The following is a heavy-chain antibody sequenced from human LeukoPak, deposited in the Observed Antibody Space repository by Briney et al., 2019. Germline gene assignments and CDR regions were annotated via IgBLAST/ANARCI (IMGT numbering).Heavy chain of an antibody. CDR1: GFTFSSYA. J-gene: IGHJ4*02. CDR3: AKDSGHSSSWYY. CDR2: IIGSDDST. Sequence: GGSLRLSCAASGFTFSSYAMNWVRQAPGKGLEWVSGIIGSDDSTYYADSVKGRFTISRDIPRNTLYLQMNSLRAEDTAVYYCAKDSGHSSSWYYWGQGTLVTVSS. V-gene: IGHV3-23*01. D-gene: IGHD6-13*01.